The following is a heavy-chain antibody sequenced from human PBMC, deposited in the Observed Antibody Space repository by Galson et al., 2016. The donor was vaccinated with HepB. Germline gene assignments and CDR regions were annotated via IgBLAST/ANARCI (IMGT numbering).Heavy chain of an antibody. CDR3: ARQKAVFALYYFDY. Sequence: SVKVSCKASGGTFSSYAISWVRQAPGQGLEWMGRIIPTLGIANYAQKFQGRVTIPADKSTSTAYMELSSLRSEDTAVYYCARQKAVFALYYFDYWGQGTLVTVSS. CDR2: IIPTLGIA. J-gene: IGHJ4*02. CDR1: GGTFSSYA. V-gene: IGHV1-69*04.